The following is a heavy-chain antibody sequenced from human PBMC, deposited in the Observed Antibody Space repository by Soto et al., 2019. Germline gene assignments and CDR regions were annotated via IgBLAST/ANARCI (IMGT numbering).Heavy chain of an antibody. CDR1: GFTFSSYG. V-gene: IGHV3-33*01. J-gene: IGHJ4*02. Sequence: QVQLVESGGGVVQPGRSLRLSCAASGFTFSSYGMHWVRQAPGKGLEWVAVIWYDGSNKYYADSVKGRFTISRDNSKNTLYLQMNSLRAEDTAVYYCARDDVGYSYGPPSPDYWGQGTLVTVSS. D-gene: IGHD5-18*01. CDR3: ARDDVGYSYGPPSPDY. CDR2: IWYDGSNK.